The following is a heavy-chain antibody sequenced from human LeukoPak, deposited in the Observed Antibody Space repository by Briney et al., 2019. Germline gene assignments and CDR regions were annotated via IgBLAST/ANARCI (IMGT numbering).Heavy chain of an antibody. D-gene: IGHD5-18*01. V-gene: IGHV4-39*01. Sequence: SETLSLTCTVSSGSISSSSYYWGWLRRPPGKGLEWIGSIYYSGSTYYNPSLKSRVTISVDTSKNQFSLKLSSVTAADTAVYYCARRYSYGLFDYWGQGTLVTVSS. CDR1: SGSISSSSYY. CDR3: ARRYSYGLFDY. J-gene: IGHJ4*02. CDR2: IYYSGST.